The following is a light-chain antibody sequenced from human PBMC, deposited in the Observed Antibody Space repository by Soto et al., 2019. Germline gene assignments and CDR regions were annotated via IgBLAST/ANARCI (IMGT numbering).Light chain of an antibody. V-gene: IGKV4-1*01. CDR3: QQYYSTPRT. CDR2: WAS. CDR1: QSVLYSSNNKNY. J-gene: IGKJ1*01. Sequence: DIVMTQSPDSLAVSLGERATINCKSSQSVLYSSNNKNYLAWYQQKPGQPPKLLIYWASTRESGVPDRFSGSGSETDVTLTSSSLQAEDVAVYYCQQYYSTPRTFGQGTKVEIK.